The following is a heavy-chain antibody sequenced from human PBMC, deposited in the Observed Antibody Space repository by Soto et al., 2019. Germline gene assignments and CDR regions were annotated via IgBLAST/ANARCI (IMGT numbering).Heavy chain of an antibody. CDR2: ISGSGGST. CDR1: GFTFSSYA. V-gene: IGHV3-23*01. Sequence: GGSLRLSCAASGFTFSSYAMSWVRQAPGKGLEWVSAISGSGGSTYYADSVKGRFTISRDNSKNTLYLQMNSLRAEDTTVYYCAKGFNAAAGTPYYYYYGMDVWGQGTTVTVSS. J-gene: IGHJ6*02. D-gene: IGHD6-13*01. CDR3: AKGFNAAAGTPYYYYYGMDV.